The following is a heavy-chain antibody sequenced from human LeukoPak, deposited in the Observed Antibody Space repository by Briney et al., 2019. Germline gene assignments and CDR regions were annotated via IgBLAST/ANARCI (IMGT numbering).Heavy chain of an antibody. D-gene: IGHD6-19*01. V-gene: IGHV3-7*01. Sequence: GGSLRLSCAASGFTFSSYWMSWVRQAPGKGLEWVANIEQDGSEKYYLDSVKGRFTISRDNAENSLYLQMNSLRAEDTAVYYCATEASSGLEDWGQGILVTVSS. J-gene: IGHJ4*02. CDR3: ATEASSGLED. CDR1: GFTFSSYW. CDR2: IEQDGSEK.